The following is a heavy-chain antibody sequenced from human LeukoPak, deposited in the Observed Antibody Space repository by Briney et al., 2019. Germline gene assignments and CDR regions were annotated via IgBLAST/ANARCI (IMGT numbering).Heavy chain of an antibody. D-gene: IGHD5-12*01. CDR3: AKVVPGYGAFDI. V-gene: IGHV3-23*01. CDR1: GFTFSSYA. J-gene: IGHJ3*02. Sequence: PGGSLRLSCAASGFTFSSYAMSWVRQAPGKGLEGVSAISCSGGSTYYADSVKGRFTNPRDNPKNTLYLQMNSLRAEDTAVYYCAKVVPGYGAFDIWGQGTMVTVSS. CDR2: ISCSGGST.